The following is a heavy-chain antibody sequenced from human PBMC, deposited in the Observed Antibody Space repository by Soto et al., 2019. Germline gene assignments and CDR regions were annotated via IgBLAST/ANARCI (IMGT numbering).Heavy chain of an antibody. Sequence: QVQLQQWGAGLLKPSETLSLTCAVYGGSFSGYYWSWIRQPPGKGLEWIGEINHSGSTNYNPSLKSRVTISVDTSKNQFSLKLSSVTAADTAVYYCARAARYCTNGVCYIWGHWFDPWGQGTLVTVSS. J-gene: IGHJ5*02. CDR2: INHSGST. V-gene: IGHV4-34*01. CDR1: GGSFSGYY. CDR3: ARAARYCTNGVCYIWGHWFDP. D-gene: IGHD2-8*01.